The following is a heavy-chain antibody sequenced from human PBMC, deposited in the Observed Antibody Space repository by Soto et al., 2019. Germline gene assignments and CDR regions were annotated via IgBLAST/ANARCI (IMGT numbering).Heavy chain of an antibody. CDR1: GYTFTSYY. J-gene: IGHJ4*02. CDR3: ARAWRATVTNRLFDY. Sequence: GASVKVSCKASGYTFTSYYMHWVRQAPGQGLEWMGIINPSGGSTSYAQKFQGRVTMTRDTSTSTVYMELSSLRSEDTAVYYCARAWRATVTNRLFDYWGQGTLVTVSS. V-gene: IGHV1-46*01. CDR2: INPSGGST. D-gene: IGHD4-17*01.